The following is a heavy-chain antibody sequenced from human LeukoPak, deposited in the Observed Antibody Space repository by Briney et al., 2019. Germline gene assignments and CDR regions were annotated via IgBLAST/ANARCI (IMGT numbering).Heavy chain of an antibody. CDR3: AKDYGDYGYYGMDV. CDR2: ISWNSGSI. V-gene: IGHV3-9*01. J-gene: IGHJ6*02. CDR1: GFTFDDYA. Sequence: PGGSLRLSCAASGFTFDDYAMHWVRQAPGKGLEWVSGISWNSGSIGYADSVKGRFTISRDNAKNSLYLQMNSLRAEDTALYYCAKDYGDYGYYGMDVWGQGTTVTVSS. D-gene: IGHD4-17*01.